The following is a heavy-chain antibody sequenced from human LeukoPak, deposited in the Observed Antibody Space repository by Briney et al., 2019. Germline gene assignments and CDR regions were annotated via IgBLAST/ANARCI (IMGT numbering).Heavy chain of an antibody. CDR2: ISSSGDST. J-gene: IGHJ4*02. D-gene: IGHD2/OR15-2a*01. CDR1: GFTFSNYG. CDR3: AKDDGNNAKLLLDY. Sequence: GGSLRLSCAVSGFTFSNYGMSWIRQAPGKGLEWVSVISSSGDSTYYADSVKGRFTISRDNSKNTLYLQMNGLRAEDTAIYYCAKDDGNNAKLLLDYWGQGTLVTVSS. V-gene: IGHV3-23*01.